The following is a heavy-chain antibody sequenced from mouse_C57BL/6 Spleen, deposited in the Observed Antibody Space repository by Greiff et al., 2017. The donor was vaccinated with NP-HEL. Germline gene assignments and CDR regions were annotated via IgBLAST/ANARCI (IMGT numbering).Heavy chain of an antibody. Sequence: VQLQQSGAELVRPGASVKLSCTASGFNFTDYYMHWVKQRPEQGLEWIGRIDPEDGDTDYAPKFQGKATMTVDTSSNTAYLQLSSLTSEDTAVYYCTAFYYYDSSDYYAKDYWGQGTSVTVSS. CDR2: IDPEDGDT. D-gene: IGHD1-1*01. CDR3: TAFYYYDSSDYYAKDY. V-gene: IGHV14-1*01. J-gene: IGHJ4*01. CDR1: GFNFTDYY.